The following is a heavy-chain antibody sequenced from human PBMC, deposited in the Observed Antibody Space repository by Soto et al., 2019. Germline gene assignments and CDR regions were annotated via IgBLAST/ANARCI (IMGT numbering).Heavy chain of an antibody. Sequence: QLQLQESGPGLVKPSETLSLTCTVSGGSISSRGYYWGWIRQPPGKGLDFIGSIYYSGSTYYNPSLKNRVTIPVDTPKSQFSLKLSSVTAADTAVYYCARVYCDSTTCYATGYFDLWGRGTLVTVSS. CDR2: IYYSGST. V-gene: IGHV4-39*01. D-gene: IGHD2-2*01. CDR3: ARVYCDSTTCYATGYFDL. J-gene: IGHJ2*01. CDR1: GGSISSRGYY.